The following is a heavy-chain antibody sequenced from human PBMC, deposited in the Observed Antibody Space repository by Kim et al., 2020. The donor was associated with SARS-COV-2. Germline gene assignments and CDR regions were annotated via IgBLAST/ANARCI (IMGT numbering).Heavy chain of an antibody. CDR1: GYSFTTYW. D-gene: IGHD6-13*01. Sequence: GESLKISCKGSGYSFTTYWIGWVRQMPGKGLEWMGIIYPGDSDTRYRPSFQGQVTISADKSISTAYLQWSSLKASDTAMYYCARSYSSSWPYFDYWGQGTLVTVSS. V-gene: IGHV5-51*01. J-gene: IGHJ4*02. CDR2: IYPGDSDT. CDR3: ARSYSSSWPYFDY.